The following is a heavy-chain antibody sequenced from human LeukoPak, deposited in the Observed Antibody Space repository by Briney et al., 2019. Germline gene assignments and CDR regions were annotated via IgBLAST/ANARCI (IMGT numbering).Heavy chain of an antibody. D-gene: IGHD3-10*01. V-gene: IGHV4-4*07. CDR1: GGSFSIYY. J-gene: IGHJ6*03. Sequence: SETLSLTCTVSGGSFSIYYWTWIRQPAGKGLEWIGRIYTSGGTNYNPSLKSRVTISVDTSKNQFSLKLSSVTAADTAVYYCASRITMVRGVMTRLYYYMDVWGKGTTVTISS. CDR2: IYTSGGT. CDR3: ASRITMVRGVMTRLYYYMDV.